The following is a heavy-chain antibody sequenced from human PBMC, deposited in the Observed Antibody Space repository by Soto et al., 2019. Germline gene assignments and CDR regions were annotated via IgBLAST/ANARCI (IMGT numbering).Heavy chain of an antibody. CDR3: ARDICSGGSCYSDY. Sequence: GGSLRLSCAASGFTFSDYYMSWIRQAPGKGLEWVSYISSSGSTIYYADSVKGRFTISRDNAKNSLYLQMNSLRAKDTAVYYCARDICSGGSCYSDYWGQGTLVTVSS. CDR1: GFTFSDYY. V-gene: IGHV3-11*01. J-gene: IGHJ4*02. CDR2: ISSSGSTI. D-gene: IGHD2-15*01.